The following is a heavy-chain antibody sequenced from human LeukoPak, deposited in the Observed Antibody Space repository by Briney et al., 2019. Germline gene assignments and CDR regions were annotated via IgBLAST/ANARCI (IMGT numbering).Heavy chain of an antibody. CDR3: ARSIAAAAGWFDP. V-gene: IGHV1-46*01. CDR2: INPSGGST. J-gene: IGHJ5*02. CDR1: GYTFTSYY. D-gene: IGHD6-13*01. Sequence: ASVKVSCKASGYTFTSYYMHWVRQATGQGLEWMGIINPSGGSTSYAQKFQGRVTMTRDTSTSTVYMELSSLRSEDTAVYYCARSIAAAAGWFDPWGQGTLVTVSS.